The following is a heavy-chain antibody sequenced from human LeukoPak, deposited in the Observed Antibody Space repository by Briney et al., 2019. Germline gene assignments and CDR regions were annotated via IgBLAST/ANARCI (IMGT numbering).Heavy chain of an antibody. J-gene: IGHJ4*02. D-gene: IGHD5-24*01. CDR2: IIPIFGIA. Sequence: SVKVSCKASGGTFSSYAISWVRQAPGQGLEWMGRIIPIFGIANYAQKFQGRVTITADKSTSTAYMELSSLRSEDTAVYYCARGGRGGYNPPLDYWGQGTLVTVSS. V-gene: IGHV1-69*04. CDR1: GGTFSSYA. CDR3: ARGGRGGYNPPLDY.